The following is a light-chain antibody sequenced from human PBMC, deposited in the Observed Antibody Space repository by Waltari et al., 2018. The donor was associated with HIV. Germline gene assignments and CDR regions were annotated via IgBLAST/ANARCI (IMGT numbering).Light chain of an antibody. J-gene: IGKJ3*01. V-gene: IGKV1-27*01. CDR2: ATS. CDR3: QKYKSAPFT. Sequence: DIQMTQSPSSLSASVGDRVTTTCRADQAINNYLAWYQQKPGRAPRLLIYATSTLQSGVPSRFSGSGSGTDFTLTISGLQPEDVATYYCQKYKSAPFTFGPGTKVDIK. CDR1: QAINNY.